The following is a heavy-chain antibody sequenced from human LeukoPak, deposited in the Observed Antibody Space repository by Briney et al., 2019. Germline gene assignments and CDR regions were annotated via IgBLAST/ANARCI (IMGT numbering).Heavy chain of an antibody. J-gene: IGHJ4*02. V-gene: IGHV4-4*02. CDR2: IYHSGST. D-gene: IGHD2-21*02. CDR3: AREAGCGGDCYRPAQGYYFDY. Sequence: SGTLSLTCAVSGGSISSSNWWSWVRQPPGKGLEWIGEIYHSGSTNYNPSLKSRVTISVDTSKNQFSLKLSSVTAADTAVYYCAREAGCGGDCYRPAQGYYFDYWGQGTLVTVSS. CDR1: GGSISSSNW.